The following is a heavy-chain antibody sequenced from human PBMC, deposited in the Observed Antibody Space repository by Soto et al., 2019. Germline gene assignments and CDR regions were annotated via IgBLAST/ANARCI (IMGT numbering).Heavy chain of an antibody. CDR3: ARDLGDIVVVAARGYYYYGMDV. D-gene: IGHD2-21*02. CDR2: ISSSSSYI. CDR1: GFTFSSYS. V-gene: IGHV3-21*01. J-gene: IGHJ6*02. Sequence: GGSLRLSCAASGFTFSSYSMNWVRQAPGKGLEWVSSISSSSSYIYYADSVKGRFTISRDNAKNSMYLQMNSLRAEDPAVDYWARDLGDIVVVAARGYYYYGMDVWGQGTTVTVSS.